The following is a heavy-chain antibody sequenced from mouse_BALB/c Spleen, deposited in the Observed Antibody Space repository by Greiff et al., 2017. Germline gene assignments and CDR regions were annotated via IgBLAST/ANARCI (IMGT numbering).Heavy chain of an antibody. CDR3: ARGGYDYAMDY. CDR1: GFTFSDYG. Sequence: EVQLQQSGGGLVQPGGSRKLSCAASGFTFSDYGMAWVRQAPGKGPEWVAFISNLAYSIYYADTVTGRFTISRENAKNTLYLEMSSLRSEDTAMYYCARGGYDYAMDYWGQGTSVTVSS. V-gene: IGHV5-15*02. CDR2: ISNLAYSI. J-gene: IGHJ4*01. D-gene: IGHD2-2*01.